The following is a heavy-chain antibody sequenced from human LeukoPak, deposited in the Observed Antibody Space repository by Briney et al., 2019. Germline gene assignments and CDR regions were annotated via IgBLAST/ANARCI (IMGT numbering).Heavy chain of an antibody. CDR1: GGSITSYN. CDR3: ARRRVGDLTEGSDTWFVP. Sequence: SETLSLTCTVSGGSITSYNWNWIRQPPGKGLEWIGYISDSGSPKYNPPLISRVTISVDTSKNQFSLKLSSVTASDTAVYYCARRRVGDLTEGSDTWFVPWGQGGLVTVSS. J-gene: IGHJ5*02. CDR2: ISDSGSP. V-gene: IGHV4-59*08. D-gene: IGHD2-15*01.